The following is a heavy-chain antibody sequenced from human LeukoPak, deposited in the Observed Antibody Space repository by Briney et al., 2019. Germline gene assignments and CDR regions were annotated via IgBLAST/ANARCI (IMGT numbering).Heavy chain of an antibody. Sequence: SETLSLTCSVSGGSISSYYWSWIRQPPGKGLEWIGYIYYSGDTNYNPSLKSRVTISADTSKNQFSLKLSSVTAADMAVYYCARHRAPHSSGWLGFDYWGQGALVTVSS. D-gene: IGHD6-19*01. CDR1: GGSISSYY. CDR3: ARHRAPHSSGWLGFDY. CDR2: IYYSGDT. J-gene: IGHJ4*02. V-gene: IGHV4-59*08.